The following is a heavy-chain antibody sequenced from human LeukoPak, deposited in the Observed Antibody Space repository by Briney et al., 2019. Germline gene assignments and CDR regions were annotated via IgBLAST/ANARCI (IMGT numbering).Heavy chain of an antibody. V-gene: IGHV3-23*01. CDR3: AKASCSSTSCYTGY. Sequence: PGGSLRLSCAASGFTFSSFWMTWVRQAPGKGLEWVSAISGSGGSTYYADSVKGRFTISRDNSKNTLYLQMNSLRAEDTAVYYCAKASCSSTSCYTGYWGQGTLVTVSS. D-gene: IGHD2-2*02. J-gene: IGHJ4*02. CDR2: ISGSGGST. CDR1: GFTFSSFW.